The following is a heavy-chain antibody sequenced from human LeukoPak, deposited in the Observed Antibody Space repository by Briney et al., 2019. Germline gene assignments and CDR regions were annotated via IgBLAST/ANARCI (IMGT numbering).Heavy chain of an antibody. CDR2: ISWDSATI. CDR3: AKDMREHIAATGLGY. D-gene: IGHD6-6*01. V-gene: IGHV3-9*01. CDR1: GFTFDDYA. Sequence: SGGSLRLSCAASGFTFDDYAMHWVRQAPGKGLEWVSGISWDSATIGYADSVKGRFTISRDNANNSLYLQMNSLRAEDTALYYCAKDMREHIAATGLGYWGQGTLVTVSS. J-gene: IGHJ4*02.